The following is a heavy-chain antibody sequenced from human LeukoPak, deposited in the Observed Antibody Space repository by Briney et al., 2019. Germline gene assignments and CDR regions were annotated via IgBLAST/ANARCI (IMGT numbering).Heavy chain of an antibody. D-gene: IGHD6-19*01. V-gene: IGHV1-46*01. Sequence: ASVKVSCKASGYTFTSYYMHWVRQAPGQGLEWMGIINPSGGSTSYAQKFQGRVTMTRDTSTSTVYMELSSLRSEDTAVYYCAREVVAVAGRYYLDYWGQGTLVTVSS. J-gene: IGHJ4*02. CDR1: GYTFTSYY. CDR3: AREVVAVAGRYYLDY. CDR2: INPSGGST.